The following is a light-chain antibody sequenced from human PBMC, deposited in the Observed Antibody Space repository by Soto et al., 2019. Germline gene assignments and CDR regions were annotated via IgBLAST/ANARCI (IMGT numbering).Light chain of an antibody. CDR3: QEYGSSTGT. V-gene: IGKV3-20*01. CDR2: GAS. CDR1: QSVSSNY. Sequence: EIVLTQSPGTLSLSPGERATLSCRASQSVSSNYLAWYQQRPGQAPRLLIYGASSRAIGIPDRFSGSGSGTDFTLTISRLEPEDFAVYYCQEYGSSTGTSGQGNNVEIK. J-gene: IGKJ1*01.